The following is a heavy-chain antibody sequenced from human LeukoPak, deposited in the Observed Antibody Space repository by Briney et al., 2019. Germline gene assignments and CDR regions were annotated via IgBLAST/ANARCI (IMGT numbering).Heavy chain of an antibody. CDR1: GFIFSNYA. Sequence: GSLRLSCAASGFIFSNYAMMWVRQAPGKGLEWVSSVTGSGGGTFYADSVKGRFTISRDNPQNTLYLQMNSLGAEDTAVYYCAKGAASALVDWFDPWGQGTLVTVSS. V-gene: IGHV3-23*01. CDR2: VTGSGGGT. J-gene: IGHJ5*02. D-gene: IGHD6-25*01. CDR3: AKGAASALVDWFDP.